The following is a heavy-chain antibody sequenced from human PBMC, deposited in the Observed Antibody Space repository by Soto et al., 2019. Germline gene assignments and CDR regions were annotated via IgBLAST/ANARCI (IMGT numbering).Heavy chain of an antibody. J-gene: IGHJ4*02. CDR2: INHSGST. D-gene: IGHD5-12*01. Sequence: QVQLQQWGAGLLKPSETLSLTCAVYGGSFSGYYWSWIRQPPGKGLEWIGEINHSGSTNYNPSLKSRVTISVDTSKNQFSLKLSSVTAADTALYYCARGGSSGYVNWGQGTLVTVSS. CDR3: ARGGSSGYVN. V-gene: IGHV4-34*01. CDR1: GGSFSGYY.